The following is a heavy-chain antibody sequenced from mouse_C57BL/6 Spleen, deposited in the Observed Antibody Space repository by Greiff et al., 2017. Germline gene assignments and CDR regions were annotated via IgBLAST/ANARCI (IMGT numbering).Heavy chain of an antibody. CDR1: GYAFSSSW. CDR3: ARENYRYYAMDY. J-gene: IGHJ4*01. V-gene: IGHV1-82*01. Sequence: QVQLQQSGPELVKPGASVKISCKASGYAFSSSWMNWVKQRPGKGLEWIGRIYPGDGDINYNGKFKGKATLTADKSSSTAYMQLSSLTSEDSAVYFCARENYRYYAMDYWGQGTSVTVSS. D-gene: IGHD2-1*01. CDR2: IYPGDGDI.